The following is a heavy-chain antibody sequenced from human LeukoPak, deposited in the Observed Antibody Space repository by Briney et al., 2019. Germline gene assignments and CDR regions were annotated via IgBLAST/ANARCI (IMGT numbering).Heavy chain of an antibody. CDR3: ARDRDTAIVSYYYYYYMDV. CDR1: GGTFSSYA. V-gene: IGHV1-69*06. D-gene: IGHD5-18*01. Sequence: ASVKVSCKASGGTFSSYAISWGRQAPGQGLEWMGGIIPIFGTANYAQKFRGRVTITADKSTSTAYMELSSLRSEDTAVYYCARDRDTAIVSYYYYYYMDVWGKGTTVTVSS. J-gene: IGHJ6*03. CDR2: IIPIFGTA.